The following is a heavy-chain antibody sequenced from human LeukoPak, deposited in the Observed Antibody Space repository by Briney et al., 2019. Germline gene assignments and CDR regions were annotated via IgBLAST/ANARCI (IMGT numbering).Heavy chain of an antibody. J-gene: IGHJ5*02. Sequence: SQTLSLTCAVYGGSFSGYYWSWIRQPPGKGLEWIGEINHSGSTNYNPSLKSRVTISVDTSKNQFSLKLSSVTAADTAVYYCARSHYYDSSGSHNNWFDPWGQGTLVTVSS. CDR2: INHSGST. V-gene: IGHV4-34*01. CDR3: ARSHYYDSSGSHNNWFDP. CDR1: GGSFSGYY. D-gene: IGHD3-22*01.